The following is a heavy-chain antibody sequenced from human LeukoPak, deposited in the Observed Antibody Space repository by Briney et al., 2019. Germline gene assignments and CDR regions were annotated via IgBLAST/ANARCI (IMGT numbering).Heavy chain of an antibody. CDR3: AKGGVYGDYYFDY. CDR2: ISGSGGST. Sequence: GGSLRLSCAASGFTFSSYAMSWVRQAPGKELEWVSAISGSGGSTYYADSVKGRFAISGDNSKNTVYLQMNSLRAEDTALYYCAKGGVYGDYYFDYWGQGTLVTVSS. CDR1: GFTFSSYA. D-gene: IGHD4-17*01. J-gene: IGHJ4*02. V-gene: IGHV3-23*01.